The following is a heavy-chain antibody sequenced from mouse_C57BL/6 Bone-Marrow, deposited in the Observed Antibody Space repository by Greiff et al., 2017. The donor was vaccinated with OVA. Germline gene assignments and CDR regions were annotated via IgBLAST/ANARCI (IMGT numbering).Heavy chain of an antibody. CDR3: ARRDYYGYYVDY. CDR1: GFTFSDYG. Sequence: EVMLVESGGGLVQPGGSLKLSCAASGFTFSDYGMAWVRQAPRKGPEWVAFISNLAYSIYYADTVTGRFTISRENAKNTLYLEMSSLRSEDTAMYYCARRDYYGYYVDYWGQGTTLTVSS. D-gene: IGHD1-1*01. J-gene: IGHJ2*01. CDR2: ISNLAYSI. V-gene: IGHV5-15*01.